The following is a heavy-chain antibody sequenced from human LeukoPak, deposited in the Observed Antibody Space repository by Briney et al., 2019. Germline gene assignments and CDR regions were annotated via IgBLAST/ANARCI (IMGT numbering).Heavy chain of an antibody. CDR3: AHGKSYSSSWSEKFDP. Sequence: SGPTLVNPTQTRTLTCTFSGFSVSTSGGGVGWIRQPPGKALEWLALIYWNDDKRYSPSLKSRLTITKDTSKNQAVLTMINLAPVDTATYYCAHGKSYSSSWSEKFDPWAQGPLVTVPS. D-gene: IGHD6-13*01. CDR2: IYWNDDK. V-gene: IGHV2-5*01. J-gene: IGHJ5*02. CDR1: GFSVSTSGGG.